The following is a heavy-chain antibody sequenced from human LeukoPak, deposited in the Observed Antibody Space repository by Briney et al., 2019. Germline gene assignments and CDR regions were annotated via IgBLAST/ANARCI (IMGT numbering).Heavy chain of an antibody. Sequence: SETLSLTCTVSGGSISSSSYYWGWLRQPPGKGLEWIVRIYYSGSTDYNPDLKSRVTISVDTSKNQFSLKLSSVAAADRAVYYCARSGGYFDWLLYTGNNWFDPWGQGTLVTVSS. J-gene: IGHJ5*02. CDR1: GGSISSSSYY. V-gene: IGHV4-39*01. CDR2: IYYSGST. D-gene: IGHD3-9*01. CDR3: ARSGGYFDWLLYTGNNWFDP.